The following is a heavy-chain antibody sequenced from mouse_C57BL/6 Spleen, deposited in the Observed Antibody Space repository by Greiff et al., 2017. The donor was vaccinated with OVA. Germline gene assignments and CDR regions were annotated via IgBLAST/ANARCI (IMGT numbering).Heavy chain of an antibody. CDR2: INPNNGGT. Sequence: VHVKQSGPELVKPGASVKIPCKASGYTFTDYNMDWVKQSHGKSLEWIGDINPNNGGTIYNQKFKGKATLTVDQSSSTAYMELRSLTSEETAVYYCARWIYYGSSRYAMDYWGQGTSVTVSS. D-gene: IGHD1-1*01. CDR3: ARWIYYGSSRYAMDY. V-gene: IGHV1-18*01. CDR1: GYTFTDYN. J-gene: IGHJ4*01.